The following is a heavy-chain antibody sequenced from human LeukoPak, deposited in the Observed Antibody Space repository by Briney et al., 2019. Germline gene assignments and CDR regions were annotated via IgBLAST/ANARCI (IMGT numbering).Heavy chain of an antibody. Sequence: GASVKVSCKASGGSFSSYSISWVRQAPGQGLEWMGGIIPIFGTANYAQTFQGRVTITADESRSTAYMELSSLRSEDTAVYYCATGKAVAGPDAFDIWGQGTMVTVSS. CDR2: IIPIFGTA. D-gene: IGHD6-19*01. V-gene: IGHV1-69*13. CDR1: GGSFSSYS. CDR3: ATGKAVAGPDAFDI. J-gene: IGHJ3*02.